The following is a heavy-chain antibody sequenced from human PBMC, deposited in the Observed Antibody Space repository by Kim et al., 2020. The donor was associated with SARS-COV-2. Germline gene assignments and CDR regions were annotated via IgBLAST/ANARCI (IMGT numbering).Heavy chain of an antibody. D-gene: IGHD2-2*01. CDR2: ISGSGGST. V-gene: IGHV3-23*01. J-gene: IGHJ3*02. CDR3: AKDPPIVVVPASQDLFDI. Sequence: GGSLRLSCAASGFTFSSYAMSWVRQAPGKGLEWVSAISGSGGSTYYADSVKGRFTISRDNSKNTLYLQMNSLRAEDTAVYYCAKDPPIVVVPASQDLFDICGQGKLVSVSS. CDR1: GFTFSSYA.